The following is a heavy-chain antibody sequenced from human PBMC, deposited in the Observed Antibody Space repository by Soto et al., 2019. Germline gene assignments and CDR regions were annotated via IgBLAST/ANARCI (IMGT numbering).Heavy chain of an antibody. CDR2: INPNSGGT. J-gene: IGHJ6*02. Sequence: GASVKVSCKASGYTFTGYYMHWVRQAPGQGLEWMGWINPNSGGTNYAQKFQGRVTMTRDTSISTAYMELSRLRSDDTAVYYCARQDDFWSGYYYYYYGMDVWGQGTTVTVSS. V-gene: IGHV1-2*02. CDR3: ARQDDFWSGYYYYYYGMDV. CDR1: GYTFTGYY. D-gene: IGHD3-3*01.